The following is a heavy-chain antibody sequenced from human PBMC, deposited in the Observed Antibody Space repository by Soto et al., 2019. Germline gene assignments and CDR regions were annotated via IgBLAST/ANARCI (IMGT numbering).Heavy chain of an antibody. Sequence: QVQLVQSGAEVKKPGSSVKVSCKASGGTFSSYAISWVRQAPGQGLEWMGGIIPIFGTANYAQKFQGRVTITADESTSTAYMELSSLRSEDTAVYYCASETYYYYSSGYSRFDYWGQGTLVTVSS. CDR2: IIPIFGTA. J-gene: IGHJ4*02. CDR1: GGTFSSYA. CDR3: ASETYYYYSSGYSRFDY. V-gene: IGHV1-69*12. D-gene: IGHD3-22*01.